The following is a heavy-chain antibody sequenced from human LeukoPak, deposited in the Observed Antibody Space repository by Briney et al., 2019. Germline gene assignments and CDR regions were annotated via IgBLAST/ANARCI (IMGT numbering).Heavy chain of an antibody. V-gene: IGHV4-59*08. Sequence: SETLSLTCTVSGGSISSYYWSWIRQPPGKGLEWIGYIYYSGSTNYNPSLKSRVTISVDTSKNQFSLKLSSVTAADTAVYHCARLGPYSSSWYDYWGQGTLVTVSS. CDR3: ARLGPYSSSWYDY. D-gene: IGHD6-13*01. J-gene: IGHJ4*02. CDR1: GGSISSYY. CDR2: IYYSGST.